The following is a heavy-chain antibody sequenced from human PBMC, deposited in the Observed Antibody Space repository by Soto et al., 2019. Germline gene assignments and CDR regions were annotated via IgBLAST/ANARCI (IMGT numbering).Heavy chain of an antibody. CDR2: IDPSDSYT. Sequence: GESLKISCKGSGYSFTSYWISWVRQMPGKGLEWMGRIDPSDSYTNYSPSFQGHVTISADKSISTAYLQWSSLKASDTAMYYCARTSSSGVTTYYYYYYCMDVWGQGTTVTVSS. J-gene: IGHJ6*02. V-gene: IGHV5-10-1*01. CDR3: ARTSSSGVTTYYYYYYCMDV. D-gene: IGHD5-18*01. CDR1: GYSFTSYW.